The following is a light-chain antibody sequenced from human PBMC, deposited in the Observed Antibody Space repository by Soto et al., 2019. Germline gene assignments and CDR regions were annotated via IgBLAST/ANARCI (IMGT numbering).Light chain of an antibody. CDR3: SSYSRSSAPLV. J-gene: IGLJ2*01. V-gene: IGLV2-14*03. CDR2: DVA. CDR1: SSDVGGYNY. Sequence: QSALTQPAFVSGSPGQSITISCTGTSSDVGGYNYVSWYQQYPGRGPQLIIYDVANRPSGVSNRFSGSKSGNTASLIISGLQAEDEADYYCSSYSRSSAPLVFGGGTKLTVL.